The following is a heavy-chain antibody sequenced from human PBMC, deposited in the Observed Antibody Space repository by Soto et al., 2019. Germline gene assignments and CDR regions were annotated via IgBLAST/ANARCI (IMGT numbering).Heavy chain of an antibody. Sequence: QVQLQESGPGLVKPSETLSLTCTVSGGSISSYYWSWIRQPPGKGLEWIGYIYYSGSTNYNPSLKSGVTISVDTSKNQFSLKLSAVTAADTAVYYCARHEEEDTAMADYYYYMDVWGKGTTVTVSS. D-gene: IGHD5-18*01. CDR2: IYYSGST. V-gene: IGHV4-59*08. CDR3: ARHEEEDTAMADYYYYMDV. CDR1: GGSISSYY. J-gene: IGHJ6*03.